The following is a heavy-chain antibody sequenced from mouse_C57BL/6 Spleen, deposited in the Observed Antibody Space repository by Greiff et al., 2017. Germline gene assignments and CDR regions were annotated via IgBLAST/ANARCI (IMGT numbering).Heavy chain of an antibody. CDR1: GYTFTDYN. D-gene: IGHD1-1*01. J-gene: IGHJ2*01. V-gene: IGHV1-22*01. CDR2: INPNNGGT. CDR3: AREDYYGSSFFDY. Sequence: VQLQQSGPELVKPGASVKMSCKASGYTFTDYNMHWVKQSHGKSLEWIGYINPNNGGTSYNQKFKGKATLTVNKSSSTAYMELRSLTSEDSAVYYCAREDYYGSSFFDYWGQGTTRTVSS.